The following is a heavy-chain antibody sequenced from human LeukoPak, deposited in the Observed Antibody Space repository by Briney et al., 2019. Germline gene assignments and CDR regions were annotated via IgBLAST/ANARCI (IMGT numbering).Heavy chain of an antibody. J-gene: IGHJ6*02. CDR3: ARKLWGSGPEYYYYGMDV. Sequence: GGSLRLSCAASGLTVSSNYMSWVRQAPGKGLEWVSVIYSSGSTYYTDSVKGRFTISRDNSKNTLYLQMNSLRAEDTAVYYCARKLWGSGPEYYYYGMDVWGQGTTVTVSS. CDR1: GLTVSSNY. D-gene: IGHD2-15*01. V-gene: IGHV3-53*01. CDR2: IYSSGST.